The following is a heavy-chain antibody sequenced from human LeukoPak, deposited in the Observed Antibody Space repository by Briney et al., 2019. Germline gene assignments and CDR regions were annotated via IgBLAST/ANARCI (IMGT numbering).Heavy chain of an antibody. CDR3: ARDGTDLAAAGFDH. D-gene: IGHD6-13*01. Sequence: ASVKVSCKASGYTFTSYAMNWVRQAPGQGLEWMGWINTNTGNPTYAQGFTGRFVFSLDTSVSTAYLQISSLKAEDTAVYYCARDGTDLAAAGFDHWGQGTLVTVSS. J-gene: IGHJ4*02. CDR1: GYTFTSYA. CDR2: INTNTGNP. V-gene: IGHV7-4-1*02.